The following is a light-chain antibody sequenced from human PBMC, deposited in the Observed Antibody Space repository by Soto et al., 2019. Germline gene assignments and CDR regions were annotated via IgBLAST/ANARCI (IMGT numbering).Light chain of an antibody. CDR2: VAS. Sequence: DIQLTQSPSFLSASVGDRVTLSCRASQGISSYSAWYQQKPGKAPTLLIYVASTLQSGVPSRFSGSGSGTEFTLTISSLQPEDFATYYCQQLNSYPLTLGGGTKVDIK. CDR1: QGISSY. V-gene: IGKV1-9*01. J-gene: IGKJ4*01. CDR3: QQLNSYPLT.